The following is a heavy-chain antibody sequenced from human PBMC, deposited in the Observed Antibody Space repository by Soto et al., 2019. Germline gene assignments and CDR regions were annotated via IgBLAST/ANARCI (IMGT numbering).Heavy chain of an antibody. Sequence: QVQLVQSGAEVKKPGSSVKVSCQASGGTLNTYGINWVRQASGQGLEWMGRIIPIVGIAKDGQKFQGSVTNNAVKSTSAAYKMALNSLRPEDTAVYYCARAGVVGATGAFDIWGQGTMVTVSS. CDR3: ARAGVVGATGAFDI. CDR1: GGTLNTYG. D-gene: IGHD2-15*01. V-gene: IGHV1-69*04. CDR2: IIPIVGIA. J-gene: IGHJ3*02.